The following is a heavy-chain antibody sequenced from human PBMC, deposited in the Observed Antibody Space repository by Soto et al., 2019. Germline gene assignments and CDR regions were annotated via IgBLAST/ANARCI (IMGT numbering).Heavy chain of an antibody. CDR1: GFTFSSYG. Sequence: QVQLVESGGGVVQPGRSLRLSCAASGFTFSSYGMHWVRQAPGKGLEWVAVISYDGSNIYYADSVKGRFTISRDNSKKTLYLQMNSLRAEDTAVYYCAKDRRVVAVAAPFDYWGQGTLVTVSS. CDR3: AKDRRVVAVAAPFDY. D-gene: IGHD6-19*01. J-gene: IGHJ4*02. V-gene: IGHV3-30*18. CDR2: ISYDGSNI.